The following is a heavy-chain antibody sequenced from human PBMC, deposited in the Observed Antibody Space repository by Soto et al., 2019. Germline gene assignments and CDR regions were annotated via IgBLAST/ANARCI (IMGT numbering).Heavy chain of an antibody. D-gene: IGHD3-10*02. V-gene: IGHV4-30-4*01. Sequence: QVQLQESGPGLVKPSQTLSLTCTVSGGSISSGDYYWSWIRQPPGKGLELIGYIYYSGSTYYNPSIQSRETISVDTSKNQLSLKLSSVTAADTAVYYCARDVRGVQEYYYYYGMDVWGQGTTVTVSS. J-gene: IGHJ6*02. CDR3: ARDVRGVQEYYYYYGMDV. CDR2: IYYSGST. CDR1: GGSISSGDYY.